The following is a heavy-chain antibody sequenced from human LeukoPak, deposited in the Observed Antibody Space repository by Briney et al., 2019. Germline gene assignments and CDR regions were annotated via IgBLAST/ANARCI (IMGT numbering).Heavy chain of an antibody. V-gene: IGHV3-11*04. D-gene: IGHD1-26*01. CDR1: GFTFSDYY. CDR2: ISSSGSTI. J-gene: IGHJ4*02. CDR3: ARGATYAYYQDY. Sequence: GGSLRLSCAASGFTFSDYYIIWIRQAPGKGLEWVSYISSSGSTIYYADSVKGRFTISRDNAKNSLYLQMNSLRAEDTAVYYCARGATYAYYQDYWGQGTLVTVSS.